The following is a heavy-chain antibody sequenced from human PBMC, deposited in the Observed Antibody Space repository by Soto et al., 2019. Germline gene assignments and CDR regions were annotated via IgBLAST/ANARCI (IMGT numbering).Heavy chain of an antibody. CDR1: GGSISSYY. V-gene: IGHV4-59*01. CDR3: AREGSGEAFDI. CDR2: IYYSGST. Sequence: LSLTCTVSGGSISSYYWSWIRQPPGKGLEWIGYIYYSGSTNYNPSLKSRVTISVDTSKNQFSLKLSSVTAADTAVYYCAREGSGEAFDIWGQGTMVTVSS. J-gene: IGHJ3*02. D-gene: IGHD6-25*01.